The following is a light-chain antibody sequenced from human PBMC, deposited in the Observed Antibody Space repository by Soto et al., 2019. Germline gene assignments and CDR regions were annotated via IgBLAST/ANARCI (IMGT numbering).Light chain of an antibody. J-gene: IGKJ4*01. V-gene: IGKV3-20*01. CDR1: QGISSY. Sequence: LTQSPSFLTASVGDRVTITCRASQGISSYLAWYQQKPGQAPRLLIYGASDRATGIPDRFSASGSGTDFTLTISRLEPQDFAIYYCQQYGDSPLTFGGGTKVGIK. CDR3: QQYGDSPLT. CDR2: GAS.